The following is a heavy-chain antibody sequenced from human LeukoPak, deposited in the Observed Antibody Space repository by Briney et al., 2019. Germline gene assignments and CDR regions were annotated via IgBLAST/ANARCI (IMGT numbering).Heavy chain of an antibody. Sequence: GGSLRLSCAASGFTFSSYVMHWVRQAPGKGLEWVAFIRYDGSNKYYADSVKGRFTISRDNPKNTLYLQMNSLRAEDTAVYYCAEGPSFRPGYFDYWGQGTLVTVSS. CDR1: GFTFSSYV. V-gene: IGHV3-30*02. CDR2: IRYDGSNK. J-gene: IGHJ4*02. CDR3: AEGPSFRPGYFDY.